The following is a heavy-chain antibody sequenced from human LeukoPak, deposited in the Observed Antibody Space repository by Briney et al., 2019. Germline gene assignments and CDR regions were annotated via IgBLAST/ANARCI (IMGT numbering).Heavy chain of an antibody. J-gene: IGHJ4*02. D-gene: IGHD3-10*01. CDR1: GGTFSSYA. Sequence: SVKVSCKASGGTFSSYAISWVRQAPGQGLEWMGGIIPIFGTANYAQKFQGRVTITADESTSTAYMELSSLRSEDTAVYYCAKWKSGTMTYFDDWGQGTLVTVSS. V-gene: IGHV1-69*13. CDR2: IIPIFGTA. CDR3: AKWKSGTMTYFDD.